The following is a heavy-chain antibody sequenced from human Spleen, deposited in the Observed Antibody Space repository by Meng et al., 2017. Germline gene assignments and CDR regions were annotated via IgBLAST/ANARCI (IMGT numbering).Heavy chain of an antibody. CDR3: AREWEQSYFDY. J-gene: IGHJ4*02. CDR2: IYYSGST. Sequence: QVQLQESGPRRVKPSQNLSLPCTVSGCAITSGGYYWSWIRQHPGKGLEWIGYIYYSGSTYYNPSLKSRVTISVDTSKNQFSLKLSSVTAADTAVYYCAREWEQSYFDYWGQGTLVTVSS. D-gene: IGHD1-26*01. CDR1: GCAITSGGYY. V-gene: IGHV4-31*03.